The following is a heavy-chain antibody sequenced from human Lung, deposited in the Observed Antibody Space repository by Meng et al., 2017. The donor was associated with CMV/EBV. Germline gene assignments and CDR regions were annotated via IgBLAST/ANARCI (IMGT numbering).Heavy chain of an antibody. CDR1: GDSITNHNW. J-gene: IGHJ1*01. Sequence: QGNLRGSGPALVRPSETLSLTCAVSGDSITNHNWWAWVRQPPGKGLEWIGEIPHRGSSAYNPSLKSRVSMSIDKSKNQFSLKLTSVTAADTAVYHCLRRSGGSVWGQGTLVTVSS. CDR2: IPHRGSS. D-gene: IGHD3-10*01. V-gene: IGHV4-4*02. CDR3: LRRSGGSV.